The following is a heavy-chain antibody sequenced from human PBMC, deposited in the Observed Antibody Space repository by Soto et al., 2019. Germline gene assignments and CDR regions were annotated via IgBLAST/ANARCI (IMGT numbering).Heavy chain of an antibody. CDR2: IHYRGST. CDR1: GDSITGSH. CDR3: ASSALAGREVNTWFDP. D-gene: IGHD2-21*01. V-gene: IGHV4-59*01. J-gene: IGHJ5*02. Sequence: SETLSLTCTVSGDSITGSHWNWIRQPLGKPLEWIGYIHYRGSTNYNPSLKSRLTLSVDTSKNQIFLRLNSVTAADTAVYYCASSALAGREVNTWFDPWGQGILVIVSS.